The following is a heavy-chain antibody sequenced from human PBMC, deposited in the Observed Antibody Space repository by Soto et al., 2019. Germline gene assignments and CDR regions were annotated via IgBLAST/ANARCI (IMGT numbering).Heavy chain of an antibody. V-gene: IGHV3-74*01. J-gene: IGHJ6*02. CDR1: GLTFSGYL. CDR2: INSDGSST. CDR3: ARGSYGMDV. Sequence: GGSLRLSCAASGLTFSGYLMHWVRQAPGKGLVWVSRINSDGSSTSYADSVKGRFTISRDNAKNTLYLQMNSLRAEDTAVYYCARGSYGMDVWGRGTTVTVSS.